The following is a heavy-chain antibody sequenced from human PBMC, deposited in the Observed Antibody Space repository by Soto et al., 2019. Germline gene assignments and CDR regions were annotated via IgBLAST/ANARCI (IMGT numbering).Heavy chain of an antibody. D-gene: IGHD3-22*01. CDR1: AFTFNNYA. CDR2: IGGSGRTT. CDR3: AKSRYSDSSGDFYDY. Sequence: EVQLLESGGGLVQPGGSLSLSFAASAFTFNNYAMSWVRQAPGKGLEWVSGIGGSGRTTYYADSVKGRFTISRDKSNNTLFLQMNILRAEDTAVYYCAKSRYSDSSGDFYDYWGQGTLVTVSS. J-gene: IGHJ4*02. V-gene: IGHV3-23*01.